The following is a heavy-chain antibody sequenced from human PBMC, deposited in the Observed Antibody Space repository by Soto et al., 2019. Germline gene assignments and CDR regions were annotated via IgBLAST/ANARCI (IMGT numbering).Heavy chain of an antibody. CDR2: ISYDGSNK. J-gene: IGHJ4*02. V-gene: IGHV3-30*03. Sequence: GGSLRLSCAASGFTFSSYGMHWVRQAPGKGLEWVAVISYDGSNKYYADSVKGRFTISRDNSKNTLYLQMNSLRAEDTAVYYCASDSSSWYTVDYWGQGTLVTVSS. CDR1: GFTFSSYG. CDR3: ASDSSSWYTVDY. D-gene: IGHD6-13*01.